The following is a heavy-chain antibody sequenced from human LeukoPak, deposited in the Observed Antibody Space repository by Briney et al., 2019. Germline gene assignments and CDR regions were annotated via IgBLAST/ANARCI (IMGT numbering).Heavy chain of an antibody. Sequence: GGSLRLSRVGSGSSFRSHWVNWVRQSPGKGLEWVANIKPDGSDKYYVDSARGRFTVSRDNAKNSAFLQMNSLRAEDTAIYYCATISAQTFDIWGQGTLVSVSS. CDR2: IKPDGSDK. CDR1: GSSFRSHW. V-gene: IGHV3-7*01. D-gene: IGHD5-24*01. CDR3: ATISAQTFDI. J-gene: IGHJ3*02.